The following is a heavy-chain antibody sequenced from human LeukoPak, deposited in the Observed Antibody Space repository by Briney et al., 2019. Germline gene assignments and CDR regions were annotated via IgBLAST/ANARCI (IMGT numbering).Heavy chain of an antibody. Sequence: GGSLRLSCAASGFTFSSYAMHWVRQAPGKGLEWVAVISYDGSNKYYADSVKGRFTISRDNSKNTLYLQMNSLRAEDTAVYYCATLPYGSGPTYGDYWGQGTLVTVSS. CDR2: ISYDGSNK. D-gene: IGHD3-10*01. CDR3: ATLPYGSGPTYGDY. V-gene: IGHV3-30*04. CDR1: GFTFSSYA. J-gene: IGHJ4*02.